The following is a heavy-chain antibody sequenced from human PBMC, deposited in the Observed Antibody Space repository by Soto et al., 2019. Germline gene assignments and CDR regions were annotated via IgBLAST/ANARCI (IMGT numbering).Heavy chain of an antibody. V-gene: IGHV3-30-3*01. D-gene: IGHD3-3*01. J-gene: IGHJ6*02. Sequence: QVHLVESGGGVVQPGRSLRLSCAASGLSFGDDAMHWVRQAPGKGLEWVGVITYAGSSKYYADSVRGRFTISRDNSKSTLYLQMDSLITKDTAVNYCARDVGTQMDFWSTSGMDVWGQGTTVTVSS. CDR2: ITYAGSSK. CDR1: GLSFGDDA. CDR3: ARDVGTQMDFWSTSGMDV.